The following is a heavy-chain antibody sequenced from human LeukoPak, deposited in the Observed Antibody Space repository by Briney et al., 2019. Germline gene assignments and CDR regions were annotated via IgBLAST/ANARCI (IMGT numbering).Heavy chain of an antibody. CDR1: GFTFSSYS. Sequence: PGGSLRLSCAASGFTFSSYSMNWVRQAPGKGLEWVSYISSSSSTIYYADSVKGRFTISRDNAKNSLYLQMNSLRAEDTAVYYCARDRFYSNYGLDYYYYMDVWGKGTTVTVSS. V-gene: IGHV3-48*01. D-gene: IGHD4-11*01. J-gene: IGHJ6*03. CDR3: ARDRFYSNYGLDYYYYMDV. CDR2: ISSSSSTI.